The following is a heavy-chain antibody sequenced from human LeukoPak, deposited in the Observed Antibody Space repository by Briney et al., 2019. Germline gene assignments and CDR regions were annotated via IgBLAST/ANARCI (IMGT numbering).Heavy chain of an antibody. CDR3: ARADTGYSSGWYGGNY. D-gene: IGHD6-19*01. CDR1: GYTFTSYY. V-gene: IGHV1-46*01. Sequence: ASAKVSCKASGYTFTSYYMHWVRQAPGQGLEWMGIINPSGGSTSYAQKFQGRVTMTRDTSTSTVYMELSSLRSEDTAVYYCARADTGYSSGWYGGNYWGQGTLVTVSS. J-gene: IGHJ4*02. CDR2: INPSGGST.